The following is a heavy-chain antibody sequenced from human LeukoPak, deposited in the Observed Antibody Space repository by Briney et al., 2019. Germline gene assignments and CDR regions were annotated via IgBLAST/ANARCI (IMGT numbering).Heavy chain of an antibody. V-gene: IGHV5-51*01. Sequence: GESLKISCKASGYTFTHQWIGWVRQKSGSGLEWMGIIYPRDSDTRYSPSFQGHVSIPADTSINTAYLELTRLEASDTAIYYCARHSDVIGAIWGQGTLVTVSS. J-gene: IGHJ4*02. CDR1: GYTFTHQW. CDR3: ARHSDVIGAI. D-gene: IGHD3-10*01. CDR2: IYPRDSDT.